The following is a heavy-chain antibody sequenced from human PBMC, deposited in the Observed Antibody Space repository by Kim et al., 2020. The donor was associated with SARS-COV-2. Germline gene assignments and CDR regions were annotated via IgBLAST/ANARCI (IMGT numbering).Heavy chain of an antibody. V-gene: IGHV7-4-1*02. D-gene: IGHD2-2*02. CDR3: AREDGIPGAIKTNWLDP. Sequence: ASVKVSCKAFGYTFSKYGLNWVRQAPGQGLEWMGWIDTNTGTPAHAQAFRGRFVFSFDTSVSTAYLQINSLKAEDTAVYYCAREDGIPGAIKTNWLDPWGQGTLVTVSS. J-gene: IGHJ5*02. CDR1: GYTFSKYG. CDR2: IDTNTGTP.